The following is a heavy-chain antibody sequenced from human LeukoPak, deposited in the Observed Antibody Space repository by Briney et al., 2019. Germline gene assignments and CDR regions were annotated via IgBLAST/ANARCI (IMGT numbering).Heavy chain of an antibody. D-gene: IGHD3-3*01. CDR1: GYTFTGYY. CDR2: INPNSGGT. V-gene: IGHV1-2*02. Sequence: ASAKVSCKASGYTFTGYYMHWVRQAPGQGLEWMGWINPNSGGTNYAQKFQGRVTMTRDTSISTAYMELSRLRSDDTAVYYCATAEYYDFWSGYSYGMDVWGQGTTVTVSS. CDR3: ATAEYYDFWSGYSYGMDV. J-gene: IGHJ6*02.